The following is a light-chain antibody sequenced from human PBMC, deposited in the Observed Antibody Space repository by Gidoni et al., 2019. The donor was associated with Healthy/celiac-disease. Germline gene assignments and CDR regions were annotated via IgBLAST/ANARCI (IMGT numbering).Light chain of an antibody. V-gene: IGLV2-14*03. CDR1: SSDVGGYNY. CDR3: SSYTSSSTLVV. J-gene: IGLJ2*01. Sequence: QSALTQPASVSGSPGQSITISCTGTSSDVGGYNYVSWYQRHPGKAPKLMIYDVSNRPSGVSNRFSGSKSGNTASLTISGLQAEDEADYYCSSYTSSSTLVVFGGGTKLTGL. CDR2: DVS.